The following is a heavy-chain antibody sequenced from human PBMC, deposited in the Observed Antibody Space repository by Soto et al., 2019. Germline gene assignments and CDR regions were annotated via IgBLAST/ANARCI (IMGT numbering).Heavy chain of an antibody. CDR2: TDSGGST. CDR3: ARFSSPTSRYFDY. CDR1: GGSMTTYY. J-gene: IGHJ4*02. V-gene: IGHV4-59*01. D-gene: IGHD1-1*01. Sequence: SETLSLTCTVSGGSMTTYYWSWIRQPPGKGLEWIGYTDSGGSTDFNPSLKSRATISVDTSKTHFSLRLNSMTAADTAVYYCARFSSPTSRYFDYWGQGTQVTVSS.